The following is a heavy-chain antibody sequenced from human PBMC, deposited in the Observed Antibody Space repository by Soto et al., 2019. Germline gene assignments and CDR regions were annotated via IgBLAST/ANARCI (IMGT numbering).Heavy chain of an antibody. CDR2: ISGSGGST. J-gene: IGHJ5*02. CDR1: GFTFISYA. Sequence: GGSLRLSCAASGFTFISYAMSWVRQAPGKGMEWVSVISGSGGSTYYADSVKGRFTISRDNSKNTLYLQMNSLRAEDTAVYYCAKDQYIVVTTNWFDPWGQGTLVTVSS. V-gene: IGHV3-23*01. CDR3: AKDQYIVVTTNWFDP. D-gene: IGHD2-21*02.